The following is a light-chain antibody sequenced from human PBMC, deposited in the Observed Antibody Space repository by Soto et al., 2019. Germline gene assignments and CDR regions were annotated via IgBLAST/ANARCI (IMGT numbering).Light chain of an antibody. CDR3: QQYNSWYT. J-gene: IGKJ2*01. CDR1: RSVSTN. CDR2: GAS. Sequence: VMTQSPATLSVSPGERATLSCRASRSVSTNFAWYQQKPGQAPRVLIYGASTRATAVPARFSGSGSGTEFTLTISSLQPEDFAVYYCQQYNSWYTFGQGTKMEIK. V-gene: IGKV3-15*01.